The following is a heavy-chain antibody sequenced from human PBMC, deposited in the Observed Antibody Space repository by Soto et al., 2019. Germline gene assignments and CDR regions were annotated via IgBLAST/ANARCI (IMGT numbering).Heavy chain of an antibody. V-gene: IGHV3-7*03. CDR2: INHAGRQS. D-gene: IGHD2-21*01. CDR1: GFTFSKVW. Sequence: GGSLRLSCITSGFTFSKVWMSWVRQAPGKGLEWVSNINHAGRQSYYEYSVKARFTISRDNSKNSLYLQVNSLRVDDTAVYFCARLFLSSTSCCGWIDXRGQGTMFTVSX. J-gene: IGHJ5*02. CDR3: ARLFLSSTSCCGWIDX.